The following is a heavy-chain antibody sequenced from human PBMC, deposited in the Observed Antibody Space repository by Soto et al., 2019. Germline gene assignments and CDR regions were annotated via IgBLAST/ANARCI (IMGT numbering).Heavy chain of an antibody. Sequence: SETLSLTCVVSGVSLSDYFWSWIRQPPGMALEWIGEINHLGSINYNPSLKSRVTMSVDTSKNQFSLTLNSVTAADTATYYCARGGISHWAYFYYMDVWGRGTTVTVSS. D-gene: IGHD2-21*01. J-gene: IGHJ6*03. CDR2: INHLGSI. CDR1: GVSLSDYF. V-gene: IGHV4-34*01. CDR3: ARGGISHWAYFYYMDV.